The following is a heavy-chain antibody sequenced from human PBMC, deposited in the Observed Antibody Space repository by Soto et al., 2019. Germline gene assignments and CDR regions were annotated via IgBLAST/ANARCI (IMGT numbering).Heavy chain of an antibody. CDR2: ISGSGGST. V-gene: IGHV3-23*01. CDR1: GFTFSSYA. D-gene: IGHD6-19*01. Sequence: GGSLRLSCAASGFTFSSYAMSWVRQAPGKGLEWVSAISGSGGSTYYPDSVKGRFTISRDNSKNTLYLQMNSLRAEDMAVYYCAKDVVAGTPYFQHWGQGTLVTVSS. CDR3: AKDVVAGTPYFQH. J-gene: IGHJ1*01.